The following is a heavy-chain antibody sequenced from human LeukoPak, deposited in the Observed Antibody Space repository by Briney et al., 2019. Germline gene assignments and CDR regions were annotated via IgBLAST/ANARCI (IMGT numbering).Heavy chain of an antibody. CDR3: ARDFYYYGMDV. J-gene: IGHJ6*02. V-gene: IGHV4-39*02. Sequence: SETLSLTCSVSGGSISSSSYYWDWIRQPPGKGLEWIGNIYYSGSTYYNPSLKSRVTISVDTSKNQFSLNLSSVTAADTAVYYCARDFYYYGMDVWGQGTTVTVSS. CDR2: IYYSGST. CDR1: GGSISSSSYY.